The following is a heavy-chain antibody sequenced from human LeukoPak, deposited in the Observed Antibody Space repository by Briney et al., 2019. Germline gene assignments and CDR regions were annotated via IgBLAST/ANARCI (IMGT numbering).Heavy chain of an antibody. CDR3: ARGLAY. J-gene: IGHJ4*02. V-gene: IGHV4-38-2*02. CDR2: VYHSGSS. CDR1: GYYISSGYQ. Sequence: SETLSLTCTVSGYYISSGYQWGWIRQPPGKGLEWIGNVYHSGSSYSNPSLKSRVTVSVDTSKNQFSLNLTSVTAADTAVYYCARGLAYWGQGTLVAVSS.